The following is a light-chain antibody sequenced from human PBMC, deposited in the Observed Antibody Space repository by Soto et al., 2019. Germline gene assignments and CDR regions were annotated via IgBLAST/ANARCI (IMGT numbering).Light chain of an antibody. CDR2: AAS. CDR1: QGISGW. J-gene: IGKJ1*01. CDR3: QQSYSTPPT. Sequence: DIQMTQSPSSVSASVGDRVTISCRASQGISGWLAWYQQKPGKAPNLLIYAASSLQSGVPSRFSGSGSGTDFTLTISSLQPEDFATYYCQQSYSTPPTFGQGTKVDIK. V-gene: IGKV1-12*01.